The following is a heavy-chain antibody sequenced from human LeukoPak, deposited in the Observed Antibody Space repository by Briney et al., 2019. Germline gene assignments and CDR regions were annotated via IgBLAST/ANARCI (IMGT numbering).Heavy chain of an antibody. D-gene: IGHD5-12*01. J-gene: IGHJ4*02. Sequence: PSETLSLTCTAFSGSISSTSYYWGWIRQAPGKGLEWIGGIIYSGNTYYNPSLKSRVTISVDESKNQFSLRLSSVTAADTAVYYCAREKGVATIIGWGQGTLVTVSS. CDR2: IIYSGNT. CDR1: SGSISSTSYY. V-gene: IGHV4-39*07. CDR3: AREKGVATIIG.